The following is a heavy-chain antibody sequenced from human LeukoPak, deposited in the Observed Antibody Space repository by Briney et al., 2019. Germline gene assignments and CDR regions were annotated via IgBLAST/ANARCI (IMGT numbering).Heavy chain of an antibody. D-gene: IGHD2-15*01. CDR3: AREDDCSGGSCYGY. J-gene: IGHJ4*02. CDR2: ISAYNGNT. V-gene: IGHV1-18*01. CDR1: GYTFTSYG. Sequence: ASVKVSCKASGYTFTSYGISWVGQAPGQGLEWMGWISAYNGNTNYAQKLQGRVTMTTDTSTSTAYMELRSLRSDDTAVYYCAREDDCSGGSCYGYWGQGTLVTVSS.